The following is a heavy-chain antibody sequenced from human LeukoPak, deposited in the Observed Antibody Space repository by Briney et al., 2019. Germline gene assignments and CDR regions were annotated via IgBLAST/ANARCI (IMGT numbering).Heavy chain of an antibody. J-gene: IGHJ4*02. V-gene: IGHV1-24*01. Sequence: GASVKVSCKVSGYTLTELSMHWVRQAPGKGLEWMGGFDPEDGETIYAQKFQGRVTMTEDTSTDTAYMELSSLRSEDTAVYYCATRSVSSGVRGYDILTGYYKTDPSVNYFDYWGQGTLVTVSS. CDR1: GYTLTELS. CDR2: FDPEDGET. CDR3: ATRSVSSGVRGYDILTGYYKTDPSVNYFDY. D-gene: IGHD3-9*01.